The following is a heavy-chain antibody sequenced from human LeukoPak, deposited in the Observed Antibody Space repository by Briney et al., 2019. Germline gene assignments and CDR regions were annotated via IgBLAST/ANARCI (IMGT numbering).Heavy chain of an antibody. CDR2: IYYSGST. Sequence: SETLSLTCTVSGGSISSYYWSWIRQPPGKGLEWIGYIYYSGSTNYNPSLKSRVTISVDTPKNQFSLRLSSVTAADTAVYYCARLNDYYGSGSVDYWGQGTLVTVSS. V-gene: IGHV4-59*08. CDR3: ARLNDYYGSGSVDY. CDR1: GGSISSYY. D-gene: IGHD3-10*01. J-gene: IGHJ4*02.